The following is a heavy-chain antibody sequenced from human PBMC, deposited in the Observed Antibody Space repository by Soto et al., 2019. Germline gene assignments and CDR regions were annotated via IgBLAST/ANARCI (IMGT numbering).Heavy chain of an antibody. D-gene: IGHD3-22*01. J-gene: IGHJ3*02. CDR2: MNPNSGNT. CDR1: GYTFTSYD. Sequence: GASVKVSCKASGYTFTSYDINWVRQATGQGLEWMGWMNPNSGNTGYAQKFRGRVTMTRNTSISTAYMELSSLRSEDTAVYYCATGYMGYYDAFDIWGQGTMVTVSS. V-gene: IGHV1-8*01. CDR3: ATGYMGYYDAFDI.